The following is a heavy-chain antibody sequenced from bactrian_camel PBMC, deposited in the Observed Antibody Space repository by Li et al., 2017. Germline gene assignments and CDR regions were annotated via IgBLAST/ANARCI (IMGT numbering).Heavy chain of an antibody. CDR3: ATNRTGGYCTAPPLEPKYYRY. Sequence: HVQLVESGGGSVQAGGSLRLSCAFSEDAYGSACMSWFRQAPGKKREGVAGVLRSGSVTYVADSVSGRFTISRESDKNTLYLQMDSLKPEDTAMYYCATNRTGGYCTAPPLEPKYYRYLGQGTQVTVS. D-gene: IGHD8*01. CDR2: VLRSGSVT. CDR1: EDAYGSAC. V-gene: IGHV3S6*01. J-gene: IGHJ4*01.